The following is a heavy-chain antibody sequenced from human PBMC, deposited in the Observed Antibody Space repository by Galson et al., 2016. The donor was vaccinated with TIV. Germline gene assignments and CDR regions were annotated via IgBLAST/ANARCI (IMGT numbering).Heavy chain of an antibody. J-gene: IGHJ1*01. V-gene: IGHV4-39*01. Sequence: SLTCTVSGGSITSSSYYWGWIRQPPGKGLEWVGSIFYSGSTYFNPSLKSRVTISVDTSKNQFSMKLTSVTAADTAVYYCASGSCSGAFCYWAATYYIYHWGQGTLVTVSS. CDR3: ASGSCSGAFCYWAATYYIYH. D-gene: IGHD2-15*01. CDR1: GGSITSSSYY. CDR2: IFYSGST.